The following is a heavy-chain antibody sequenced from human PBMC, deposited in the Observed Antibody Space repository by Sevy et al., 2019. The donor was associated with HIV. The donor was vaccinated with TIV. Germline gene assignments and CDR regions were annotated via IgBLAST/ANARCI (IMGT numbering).Heavy chain of an antibody. V-gene: IGHV3-23*01. J-gene: IGHJ4*02. CDR2: LSFGCGEI. CDR3: AREGCTKPHDY. CDR1: GFTFSKYS. D-gene: IGHD2-8*01. Sequence: GGSLRLSCAASGFTFSKYSMSWVRQPPGKGLEWVSTLSFGCGEINYADSVKGRFTISRDNSKSSVYLQMNNLRPEDTAVYYCAREGCTKPHDYFGQGTLVTVSS.